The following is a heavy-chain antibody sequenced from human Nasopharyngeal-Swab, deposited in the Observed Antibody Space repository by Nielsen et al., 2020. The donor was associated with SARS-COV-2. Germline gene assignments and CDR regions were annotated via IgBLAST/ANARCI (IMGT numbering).Heavy chain of an antibody. Sequence: SQTLSLTCTVSGGFISSSSYYWGWIRQPPGKWLEWIGSIYYSGSTYYNPSLKSRVTVSVDTSKNQFSLKLNSVTAADTAMYYCARQWYCSGGSCYPPGAFDIWGKGTMVTVSS. CDR2: IYYSGST. CDR1: GGFISSSSYY. V-gene: IGHV4-39*01. D-gene: IGHD2-15*01. CDR3: ARQWYCSGGSCYPPGAFDI. J-gene: IGHJ3*02.